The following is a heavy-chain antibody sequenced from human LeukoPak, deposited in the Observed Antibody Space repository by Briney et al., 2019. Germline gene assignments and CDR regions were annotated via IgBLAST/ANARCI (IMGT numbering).Heavy chain of an antibody. D-gene: IGHD3-10*01. CDR2: IYPGDSYT. CDR3: ARRSGSDALDI. J-gene: IGHJ3*02. CDR1: GYSFTSYW. Sequence: KPGESLKISCKGSGYSFTSYWIAWVRQMPGKGLEWMGIIYPGDSYTTYSPSFQGQVTISADKSISTAYQQWRSLKASDTAMYYCARRSGSDALDIWGQGTMVTVSS. V-gene: IGHV5-51*01.